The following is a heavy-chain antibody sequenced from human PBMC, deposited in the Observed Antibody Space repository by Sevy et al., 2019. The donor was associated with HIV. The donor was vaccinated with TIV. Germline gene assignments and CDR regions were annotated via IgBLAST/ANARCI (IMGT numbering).Heavy chain of an antibody. CDR2: ISASGGST. CDR1: GFTFSSYA. J-gene: IGHJ6*02. CDR3: AKDRGDDFWSGYKQGMDV. D-gene: IGHD3-3*01. Sequence: LSLTCAASGFTFSSYAMNWVRQAPGKGLEWVSAISASGGSTYSADSVKGRFTISRDHSKNTLYLQMNSLRAEDTAVYYCAKDRGDDFWSGYKQGMDVWGQGTTVTVSS. V-gene: IGHV3-23*01.